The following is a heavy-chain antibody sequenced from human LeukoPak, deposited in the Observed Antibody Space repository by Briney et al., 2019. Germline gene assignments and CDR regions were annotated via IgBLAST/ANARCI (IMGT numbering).Heavy chain of an antibody. CDR2: IRYDGSNK. V-gene: IGHV3-30*02. J-gene: IGHJ3*02. CDR3: ARDSGSYRYDAFDI. CDR1: GFTFSSYG. Sequence: HPGGSLRLSCAASGFTFSSYGMHWVRQAPGKGLEWVAFIRYDGSNKYYADPVKGRFTISRDNSKNTLYLQMNSLRAEDTAVYYCARDSGSYRYDAFDIWGQGTMVTVSS. D-gene: IGHD1-26*01.